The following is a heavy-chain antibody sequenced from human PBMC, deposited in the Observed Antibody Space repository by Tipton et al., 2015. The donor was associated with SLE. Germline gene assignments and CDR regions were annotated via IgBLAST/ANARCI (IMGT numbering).Heavy chain of an antibody. J-gene: IGHJ2*01. D-gene: IGHD2-15*01. CDR3: ARDVYCSGGSCFDWYFDL. CDR1: NGSIGSDY. V-gene: IGHV4-59*01. Sequence: TLSLTCSVSNGSIGSDYWTWIRQPPGKGLEWIGYKYYSGGTNSNPSLRSRVTISIDMSKNQFSLTLSSVTAADTAVYYCARDVYCSGGSCFDWYFDLWGRGTLVTVSS. CDR2: KYYSGGT.